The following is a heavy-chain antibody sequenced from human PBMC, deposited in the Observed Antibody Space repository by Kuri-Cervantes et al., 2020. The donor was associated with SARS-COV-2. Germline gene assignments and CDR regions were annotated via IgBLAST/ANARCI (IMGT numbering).Heavy chain of an antibody. V-gene: IGHV3-21*01. D-gene: IGHD6-19*01. Sequence: GGSLRLSCAASGFTFSSYSMNWVRQAPGKGLEWVSSISSSSSYIYYADSVKGRFTISRNNSKNTLYLQMNSLRAEDTAMYYCARDPEYSSGWYERGYYFDYWGQGTLVTVSS. CDR2: ISSSSSYI. CDR3: ARDPEYSSGWYERGYYFDY. J-gene: IGHJ4*02. CDR1: GFTFSSYS.